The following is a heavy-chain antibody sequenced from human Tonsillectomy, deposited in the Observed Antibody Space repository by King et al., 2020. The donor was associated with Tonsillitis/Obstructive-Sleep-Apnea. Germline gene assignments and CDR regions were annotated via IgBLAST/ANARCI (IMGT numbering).Heavy chain of an antibody. CDR2: IYYSGST. V-gene: IGHV4-59*01. CDR3: ARGEGGAYDFLSGYYIYNWFDP. CDR1: GGSISSYY. J-gene: IGHJ5*02. Sequence: QLQESGPGLVKPSETLSLTCTVSGGSISSYYWSWIRPPPGKGLEWIGYIYYSGSTNYNPSLKSRVTISVDTSKNQFSLELSSVTAADTAVYYCARGEGGAYDFLSGYYIYNWFDPWGQGTLVTVSS. D-gene: IGHD3-3*01.